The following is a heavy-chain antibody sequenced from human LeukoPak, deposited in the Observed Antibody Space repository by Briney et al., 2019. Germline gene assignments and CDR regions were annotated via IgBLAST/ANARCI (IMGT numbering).Heavy chain of an antibody. V-gene: IGHV3-30-3*01. CDR2: ISYDGSNK. J-gene: IGHJ5*01. CDR1: GVTFSNYA. D-gene: IGHD4-23*01. Sequence: GGSLRLSCAASGVTFSNYAMHWVRQAPGKGLEWVALISYDGSNKYYADSVKGRFTVSRDDSKNTLYLQMNSLRAEDTAVYFCARVTAVVTPIDSWGQGTLVTVSS. CDR3: ARVTAVVTPIDS.